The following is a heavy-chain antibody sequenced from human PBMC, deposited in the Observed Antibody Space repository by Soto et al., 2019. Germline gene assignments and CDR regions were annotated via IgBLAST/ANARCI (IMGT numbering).Heavy chain of an antibody. V-gene: IGHV4-30-4*01. CDR3: ASRVVDAGYFDY. Sequence: SETLSLTCTVSCGSISSGDYYWSWIRQTPGKGLEWIGYIHYSGSTYYNPSLRSRVTISVDTSKNQFSLKLSSVTAADTAVFYCASRVVDAGYFDYWGQGALVTVSS. CDR1: CGSISSGDYY. D-gene: IGHD2-15*01. CDR2: IHYSGST. J-gene: IGHJ4*02.